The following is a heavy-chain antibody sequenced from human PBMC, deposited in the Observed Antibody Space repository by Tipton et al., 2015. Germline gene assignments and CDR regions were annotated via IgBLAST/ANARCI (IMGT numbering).Heavy chain of an antibody. Sequence: TLSLTCTVSGGSISSGGYYWSWIRQHPGKGLEWIGYIYYNGSTHYKPSLKSRVAISVDTSKNQFSLKLTSVTAADTAVYYCARATGFWSGPLRNNYHYYGMDVWGQGTTVTVSS. D-gene: IGHD3-3*01. CDR2: IYYNGST. CDR1: GGSISSGGYY. CDR3: ARATGFWSGPLRNNYHYYGMDV. V-gene: IGHV4-31*03. J-gene: IGHJ6*02.